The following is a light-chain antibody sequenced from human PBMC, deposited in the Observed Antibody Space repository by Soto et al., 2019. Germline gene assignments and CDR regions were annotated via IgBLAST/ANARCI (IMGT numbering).Light chain of an antibody. J-gene: IGKJ1*01. CDR3: QHYGTTPAWT. Sequence: DIVLTQSPGTLSLSPGERATLSCRASRSINNSYLAWYQFKPGQAPSLLIYGASSRATAIPARFSGSGSGRGSGTDFTLTISRLEPEDFAVYYCQHYGTTPAWTFGQGTKVAIK. V-gene: IGKV3-20*01. CDR2: GAS. CDR1: RSINNSY.